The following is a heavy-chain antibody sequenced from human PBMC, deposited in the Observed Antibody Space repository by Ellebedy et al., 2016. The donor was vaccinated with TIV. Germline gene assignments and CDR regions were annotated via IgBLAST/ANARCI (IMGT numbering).Heavy chain of an antibody. CDR1: GGTFSSYA. D-gene: IGHD6-13*01. Sequence: SVKVSXXASGGTFSSYAISWVRQAPGQGLEWMGRIIPILGIANYAQKFQGRVTITADKSTSTAYMELSSLRSEDTAVYYCASGPYSSIGGFDYWGQGTLVTVSS. CDR3: ASGPYSSIGGFDY. CDR2: IIPILGIA. V-gene: IGHV1-69*04. J-gene: IGHJ4*02.